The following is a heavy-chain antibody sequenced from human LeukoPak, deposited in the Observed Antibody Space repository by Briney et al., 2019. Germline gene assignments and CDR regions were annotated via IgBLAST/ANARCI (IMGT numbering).Heavy chain of an antibody. CDR1: GCTFSSYS. D-gene: IGHD3-16*01. Sequence: GGSLRLSCAASGCTFSSYSMNWVRQAPGKGLEWVSYISSSSSTIYYADSVKGRFTISRDNAKNSLYLQMNSLRAEDTAVYYCARGGGGYADYGMDVWGQGTTVTVSS. J-gene: IGHJ6*02. CDR3: ARGGGGYADYGMDV. V-gene: IGHV3-48*04. CDR2: ISSSSSTI.